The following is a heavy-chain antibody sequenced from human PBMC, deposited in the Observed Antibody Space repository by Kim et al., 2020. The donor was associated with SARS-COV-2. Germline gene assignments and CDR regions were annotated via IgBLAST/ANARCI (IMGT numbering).Heavy chain of an antibody. V-gene: IGHV4-39*01. CDR3: ARRGAVAGNPLFDY. D-gene: IGHD6-19*01. Sequence: YSPSLRSRITISVDTSKSQFSRRLSSVTAADTAIYYCARRGAVAGNPLFDYWGQGSLVSVSS. J-gene: IGHJ4*02.